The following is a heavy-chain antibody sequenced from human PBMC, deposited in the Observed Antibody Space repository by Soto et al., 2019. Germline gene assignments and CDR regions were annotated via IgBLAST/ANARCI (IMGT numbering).Heavy chain of an antibody. J-gene: IGHJ4*02. CDR3: ARAGLTYYYDSSGYWTLDY. Sequence: ASVKVSCKASGYTFTSYGISWVRRAPGQGLEWMGWISAYNGNTNYAQKLQGRVAMTTDTSTSTAYMELRSLRSDDTAVYYCARAGLTYYYDSSGYWTLDYWGQGTLVTVSS. D-gene: IGHD3-22*01. CDR2: ISAYNGNT. CDR1: GYTFTSYG. V-gene: IGHV1-18*01.